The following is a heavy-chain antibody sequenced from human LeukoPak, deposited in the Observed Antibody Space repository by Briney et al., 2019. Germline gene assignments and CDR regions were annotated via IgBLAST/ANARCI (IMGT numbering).Heavy chain of an antibody. CDR3: ARAGIVGATTSYAFDI. J-gene: IGHJ3*02. CDR2: MHYSGNT. CDR1: GGSLSGHY. V-gene: IGHV4-59*11. Sequence: SETLSLTCTVSGGSLSGHYWSWIRQSPGKGLEWIGFMHYSGNTNSNPSLRSRVTISMDTSKKHFSLKMSSVTAADTAVYYCARAGIVGATTSYAFDIWGQGTMVTVSS. D-gene: IGHD1-26*01.